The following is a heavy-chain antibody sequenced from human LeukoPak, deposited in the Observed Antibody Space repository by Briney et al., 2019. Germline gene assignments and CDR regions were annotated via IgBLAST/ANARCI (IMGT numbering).Heavy chain of an antibody. CDR2: IYYSGST. CDR3: ARDSSGSYSPAFFDY. V-gene: IGHV4-30-4*01. CDR1: GGSISSGDYY. Sequence: PSQTLSLTCTVSGGSISSGDYYWSWIRQPPGKGGEWIGYIYYSGSTYYNPSLKSRVTISVDTSKHQSSLKLSSVTAADTAVYYCARDSSGSYSPAFFDYWGQGTLVTVSS. D-gene: IGHD3-10*01. J-gene: IGHJ4*02.